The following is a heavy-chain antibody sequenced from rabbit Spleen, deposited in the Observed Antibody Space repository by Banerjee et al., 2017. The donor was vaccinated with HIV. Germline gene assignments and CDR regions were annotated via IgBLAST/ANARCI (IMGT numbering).Heavy chain of an antibody. CDR3: ARDTASSFSSYGMDL. CDR2: IDSGSSGFT. D-gene: IGHD8-1*01. Sequence: QEQLEESGGDLVKPGASLTLTCTASGVSFSGDSYMCWVRQAPGKGLEWIVCIDSGSSGFTYFASWAKGRFTISKTSSTTVTLQMTSLTAADTATYLCARDTASSFSSYGMDLWGPGTLVTVS. J-gene: IGHJ6*01. CDR1: GVSFSGDSY. V-gene: IGHV1S45*01.